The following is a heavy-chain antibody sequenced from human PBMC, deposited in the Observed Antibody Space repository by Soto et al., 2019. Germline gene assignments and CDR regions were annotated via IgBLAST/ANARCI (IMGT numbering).Heavy chain of an antibody. CDR2: IYFSGDT. Sequence: SETLSLTCTVSGGSISSDYWAWIRQPPGQRLQWIGYIYFSGDTNYNPSLKSRVTISVDRSKNQFSLTLNSGTAADTAVYYCARGSIRTYYMAAWGKGTTVTVSS. V-gene: IGHV4-59*01. D-gene: IGHD3-10*01. CDR1: GGSISSDY. CDR3: ARGSIRTYYMAA. J-gene: IGHJ6*03.